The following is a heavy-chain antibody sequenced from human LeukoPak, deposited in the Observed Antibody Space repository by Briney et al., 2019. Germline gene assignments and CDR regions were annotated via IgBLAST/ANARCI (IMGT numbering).Heavy chain of an antibody. J-gene: IGHJ6*02. V-gene: IGHV4-30-2*01. Sequence: SQTLSLTCAVSGGSISSGGYSWSWLRQPPGKGLEWIGYIYHSGSTYYNPSLKSRVTISVDRSKNQFSLKLSSVTAADTAVYYCARGLLRGYSYGPPAYYYYGMDVWGQGTTVTVSS. D-gene: IGHD5-18*01. CDR1: GGSISSGGYS. CDR3: ARGLLRGYSYGPPAYYYYGMDV. CDR2: IYHSGST.